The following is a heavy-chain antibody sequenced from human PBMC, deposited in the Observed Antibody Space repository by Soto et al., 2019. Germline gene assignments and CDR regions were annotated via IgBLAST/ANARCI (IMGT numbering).Heavy chain of an antibody. V-gene: IGHV5-51*01. Sequence: GESLKISCKGSGYSFTSYWIGWVRQMPGKGLEWMGIIYPGDSDTRYSPSFQGQVTISADKSISTAYLQWSSLKASDTAMYYCARHSYGSGSYGPYYYYVWTSGAKGPRSPS. CDR2: IYPGDSDT. CDR1: GYSFTSYW. D-gene: IGHD3-10*01. CDR3: ARHSYGSGSYGPYYYYVWTS. J-gene: IGHJ6*02.